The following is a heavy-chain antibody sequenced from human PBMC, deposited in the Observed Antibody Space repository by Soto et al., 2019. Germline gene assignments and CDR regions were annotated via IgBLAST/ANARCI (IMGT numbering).Heavy chain of an antibody. CDR2: IFYSGRSGST. D-gene: IGHD2-21*02. J-gene: IGHJ5*02. Sequence: SETLSLTCSVSGGSISSYYWSWIRQPPGKGLEWIGYIFYSGRSGSTNYNPSLKSRVIISVDTSKNQFSLKMSSVTAADTAVYYCARTALGWFDPWGQGTLVTAPQ. CDR3: ARTALGWFDP. CDR1: GGSISSYY. V-gene: IGHV4-59*01.